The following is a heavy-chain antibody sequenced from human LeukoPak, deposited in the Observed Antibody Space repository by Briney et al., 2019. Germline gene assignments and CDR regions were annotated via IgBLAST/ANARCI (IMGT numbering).Heavy chain of an antibody. CDR2: ISGSGGST. D-gene: IGHD6-6*01. V-gene: IGHV3-23*01. CDR3: AQGSIGLDAFDI. J-gene: IGHJ3*02. Sequence: GSLRLSCAASGFTFSSYAMSWVRQAPGKGLEWVSVISGSGGSTYYADSVKGRFTISRDNSKNTLYLQMNSLRAEDTAVYYCAQGSIGLDAFDIWGQGTMVTVSS. CDR1: GFTFSSYA.